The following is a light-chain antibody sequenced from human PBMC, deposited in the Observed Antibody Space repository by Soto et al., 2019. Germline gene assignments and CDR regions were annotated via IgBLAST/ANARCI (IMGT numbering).Light chain of an antibody. Sequence: EIVFTQSPVKMSLSPWERANLSCRSSQSVSSSYLAWYQQKPGQAPRLLIYGASSRATGIPDRFSGSGSGTDFTLTISRLEPEDFAVYYGQQYGSSPVTFGQGTRLEIK. V-gene: IGKV3-20*01. J-gene: IGKJ5*01. CDR3: QQYGSSPVT. CDR1: QSVSSSY. CDR2: GAS.